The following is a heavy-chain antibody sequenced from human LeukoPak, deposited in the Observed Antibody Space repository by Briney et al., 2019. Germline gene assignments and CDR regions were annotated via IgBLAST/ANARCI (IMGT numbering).Heavy chain of an antibody. J-gene: IGHJ4*02. CDR1: GFTFRSYS. CDR2: ISSSSTYI. D-gene: IGHD6-6*01. Sequence: PGGSLRLSCAASGFTFRSYSMNWVRQAPGKGLEWVSTISSSSTYIYYADSVKGRFTISRDNSENPVYLQMDSLRGDDTAVYYCARDLSLAAPGGFDYWGQGTLVTVSS. V-gene: IGHV3-21*01. CDR3: ARDLSLAAPGGFDY.